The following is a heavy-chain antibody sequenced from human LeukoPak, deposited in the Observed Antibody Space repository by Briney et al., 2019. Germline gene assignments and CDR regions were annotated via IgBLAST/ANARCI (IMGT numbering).Heavy chain of an antibody. Sequence: QPGGSLRLSCAASGFTVNSNYMSWVRQAPGKGLEWVSAIYSGGRTYYSDSVKGRFTISRDNSKNTLYLQMNSLRAEDTAVYYCARVYYYGSWFDPWGQGTLVTVSS. CDR2: IYSGGRT. J-gene: IGHJ5*02. CDR1: GFTVNSNY. D-gene: IGHD3-10*01. V-gene: IGHV3-53*01. CDR3: ARVYYYGSWFDP.